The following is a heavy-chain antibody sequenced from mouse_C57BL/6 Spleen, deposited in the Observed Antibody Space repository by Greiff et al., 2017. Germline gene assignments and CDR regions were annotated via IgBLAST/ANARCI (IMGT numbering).Heavy chain of an antibody. CDR3: ARGYTARDY. CDR1: GYTFTDYY. J-gene: IGHJ4*01. Sequence: EVQLQQSGPELVKPGASVKISCKASGYTFTDYYMNWVKQSHGKSLEWIGDINPNNGGTSYNQKFKGKATLTVDKSSSTAYMELRSLTSEDSAVYYCARGYTARDYWGQGTSVTVSS. CDR2: INPNNGGT. D-gene: IGHD2-2*01. V-gene: IGHV1-26*01.